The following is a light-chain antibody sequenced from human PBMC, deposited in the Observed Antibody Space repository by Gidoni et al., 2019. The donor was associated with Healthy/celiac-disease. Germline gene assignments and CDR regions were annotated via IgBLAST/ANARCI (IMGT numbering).Light chain of an antibody. CDR2: DAS. J-gene: IGKJ3*01. CDR1: QSVANY. CDR3: QQRGNWPPFT. V-gene: IGKV3-11*01. Sequence: EIVLTQSPATLSLSPGERATLSCRASQSVANYLAWYQQKPGQAPRLLLYDASNRATGVPARFSCSGSGTDFTLTISSLEPEDFAVYFCQQRGNWPPFTFGPGTRVDF.